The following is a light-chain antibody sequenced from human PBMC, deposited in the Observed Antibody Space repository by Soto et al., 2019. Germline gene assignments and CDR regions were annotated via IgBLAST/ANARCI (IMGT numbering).Light chain of an antibody. CDR2: AAS. Sequence: DIQLTQSPSFLSASVGDRVTITCRASQGISSYLAWYQQKPGKAPKLLIYAASTLQSGVPSRFSGSGSGTEFTLTISNLQPEDFATYYCQQLNSYLFTFGPGTKVDIK. V-gene: IGKV1-9*01. J-gene: IGKJ3*01. CDR1: QGISSY. CDR3: QQLNSYLFT.